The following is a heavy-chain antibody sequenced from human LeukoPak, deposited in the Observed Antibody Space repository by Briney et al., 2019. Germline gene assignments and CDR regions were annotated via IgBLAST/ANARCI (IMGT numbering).Heavy chain of an antibody. CDR3: TRVLLWFGGHPEGGYFQH. J-gene: IGHJ1*01. CDR1: GFTFGDYA. D-gene: IGHD3-10*01. CDR2: IRSKAYCGTT. Sequence: PGGSLRLSCTASGFTFGDYAMRWVRQAPGEGLEGVGFIRSKAYCGTTEYAASVKGRFTISRDDSKSTAYLQMNSLKTEDTAVYYCTRVLLWFGGHPEGGYFQHWGQGTLVTVSS. V-gene: IGHV3-49*04.